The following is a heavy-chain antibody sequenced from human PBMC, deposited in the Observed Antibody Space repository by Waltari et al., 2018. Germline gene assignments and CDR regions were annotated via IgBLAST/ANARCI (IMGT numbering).Heavy chain of an antibody. CDR2: IDWDEDK. CDR3: AREPLGSYGGSWFDP. D-gene: IGHD3-16*01. J-gene: IGHJ5*02. V-gene: IGHV2-70*04. Sequence: QVTLRESGPALVKHTQTLTLTCTFSGFSLSTGGMRVSWIRQPPGKALEWLARIDWDEDKFQSQPLKTRVIKSKVNCKNQVVLRMTNMEALYTATYYCAREPLGSYGGSWFDPWGPGTLVTVFS. CDR1: GFSLSTGGMR.